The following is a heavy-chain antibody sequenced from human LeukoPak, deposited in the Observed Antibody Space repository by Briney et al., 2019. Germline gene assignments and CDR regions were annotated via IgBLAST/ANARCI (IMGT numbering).Heavy chain of an antibody. CDR2: IKESGDIT. V-gene: IGHV3-23*01. J-gene: IGHJ4*02. D-gene: IGHD2-15*01. CDR3: AEYCSGATCSGY. CDR1: GFTFSSYS. Sequence: PGGSLRLSCAASGFTFSSYSMCWVRQAPGKGPEWVSGIKESGDITYYADSVKGRFTISRDNSKNTLYLQMNSLRAEDTAKYYCAEYCSGATCSGYWGQGTLVTVSS.